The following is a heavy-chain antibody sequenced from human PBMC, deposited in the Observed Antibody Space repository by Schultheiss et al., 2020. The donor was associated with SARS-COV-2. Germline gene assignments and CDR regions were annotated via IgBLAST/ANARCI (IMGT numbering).Heavy chain of an antibody. V-gene: IGHV3-30-3*01. Sequence: GGSLRLSCAASGFTFSSYAMHWVRQAPGKGLEWVAVISYDGSNKYYADSVKGRFTISRDDSKNTLYLQMNSLKTEDTAVYYCTTAIEKWGQGTLVTVSS. CDR3: TTAIEK. CDR1: GFTFSSYA. CDR2: ISYDGSNK. J-gene: IGHJ4*02. D-gene: IGHD2-21*01.